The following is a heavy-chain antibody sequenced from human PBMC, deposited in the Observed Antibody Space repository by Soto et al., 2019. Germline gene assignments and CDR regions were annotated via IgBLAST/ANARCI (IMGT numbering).Heavy chain of an antibody. CDR2: ISAYNGNT. V-gene: IGHV1-18*01. J-gene: IGHJ4*02. Sequence: QVQLVQSGAEVKKPGASVKVSCKASGYTFTSYAISWVRQAPGQGLEWMGWISAYNGNTNYAQKLQGRATMTTATSTSTAYMGLRSLISDDTAVDYCARDEPPRDYWGRGTLVSVSS. CDR3: ARDEPPRDY. CDR1: GYTFTSYA.